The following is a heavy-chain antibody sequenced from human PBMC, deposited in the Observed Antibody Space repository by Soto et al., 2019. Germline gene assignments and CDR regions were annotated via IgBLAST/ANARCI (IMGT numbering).Heavy chain of an antibody. CDR1: GGTFSSYA. D-gene: IGHD3-10*01. Sequence: QVQLVQSGAEVKKPGSSVKVSCKASGGTFSSYAISWVRQAPGQGLEWMGGIIPIFGTANYAQKFQGRVTITADDSKSTAYMELSSLRSEDTAVYYCARGHYYGSTPLYYFDYWGQGTLVTVSS. J-gene: IGHJ4*02. CDR2: IIPIFGTA. CDR3: ARGHYYGSTPLYYFDY. V-gene: IGHV1-69*01.